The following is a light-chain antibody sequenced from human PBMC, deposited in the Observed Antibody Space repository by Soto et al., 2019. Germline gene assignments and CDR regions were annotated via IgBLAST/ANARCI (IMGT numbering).Light chain of an antibody. Sequence: QSVLTQPPSLSGAPGQRVTISCNGSSSDIGAGSEVHWYQQLPGTAPKLLIFGSTNRPSGVPDRFSGSKSATSASLAITGLQAEDEADYYCQSCDNSLSAYVFGTGTKLTVL. V-gene: IGLV1-40*01. CDR3: QSCDNSLSAYV. J-gene: IGLJ1*01. CDR2: GST. CDR1: SSDIGAGSE.